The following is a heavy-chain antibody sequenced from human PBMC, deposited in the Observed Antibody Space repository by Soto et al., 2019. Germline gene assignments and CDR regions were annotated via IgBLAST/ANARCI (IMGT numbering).Heavy chain of an antibody. CDR2: IYYIGIT. D-gene: IGHD2-2*01. CDR1: VGSISSSSYY. J-gene: IGHJ5*02. CDR3: ARQYRLFDP. Sequence: QLQLQESGPGLVKPSETLSITCTVSVGSISSSSYYWGWIRQPPGKGLEWIGSIYYIGITYYNPSLKRRVTISVDTSNKQVSVKLSSVTAADAAVYYCARQYRLFDPWCQGTLVTVSS. V-gene: IGHV4-39*01.